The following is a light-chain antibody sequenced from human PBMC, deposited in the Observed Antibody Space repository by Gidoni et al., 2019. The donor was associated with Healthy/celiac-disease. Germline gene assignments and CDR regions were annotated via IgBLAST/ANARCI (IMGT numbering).Light chain of an antibody. CDR2: GAS. CDR3: QQYNNWIT. Sequence: EIVITQSPATLSVSPGERATLSCRDSQSVSSNLAWYQQKPGQAPRLLIYGASTRATGIPARFSGSGSGTEFTLTISSLQSEDFAVYYCQQYNNWITFGGGTKVEIK. J-gene: IGKJ4*01. CDR1: QSVSSN. V-gene: IGKV3-15*01.